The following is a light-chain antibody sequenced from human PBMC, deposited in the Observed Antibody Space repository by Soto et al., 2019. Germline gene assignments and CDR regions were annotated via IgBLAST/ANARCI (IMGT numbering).Light chain of an antibody. CDR1: SSDVATYNL. CDR3: CSRV. V-gene: IGLV2-23*02. J-gene: IGLJ3*02. Sequence: QSALTQPASVSGSPGQSITISCTGTSSDVATYNLVSWYQQRPGTAPQLIIYEVTKRPSGVFTRFSGSQSGNTASLTISGLQADDEADYYCCSRVFGGGTKLTVL. CDR2: EVT.